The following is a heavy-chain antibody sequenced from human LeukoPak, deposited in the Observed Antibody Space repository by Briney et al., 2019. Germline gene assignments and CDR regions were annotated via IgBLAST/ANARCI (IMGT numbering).Heavy chain of an antibody. D-gene: IGHD3-10*01. CDR3: TARPRILYGSGDY. V-gene: IGHV3-15*01. CDR2: IKSKTDGGTT. Sequence: GGSLRLSCVVSGFTFSNAWMSWVRQAPGKGLEWVGRIKSKTDGGTTDYAAPVKGRFTISRDDSKNTLYLQMNSLKTEDTAVYYCTARPRILYGSGDYWGQGTLVTVSS. J-gene: IGHJ4*02. CDR1: GFTFSNAW.